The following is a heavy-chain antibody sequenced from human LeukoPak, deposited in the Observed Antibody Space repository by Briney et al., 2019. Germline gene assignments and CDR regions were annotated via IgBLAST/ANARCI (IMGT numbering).Heavy chain of an antibody. CDR3: ARRHRWLQFPDY. CDR1: GYTFTGYY. D-gene: IGHD5-24*01. CDR2: INPNSGGT. J-gene: IGHJ4*02. Sequence: ASVKVSCKASGYTFTGYYMHWVRQAPGQGLEWMGWINPNSGGTNYAQKFQGRVTMTRDTTISTAYMELSRLRSDDTAVYYCARRHRWLQFPDYWGQGTLVTVSS. V-gene: IGHV1-2*02.